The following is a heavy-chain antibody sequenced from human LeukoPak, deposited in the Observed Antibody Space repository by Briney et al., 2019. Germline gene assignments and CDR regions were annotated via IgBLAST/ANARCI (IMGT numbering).Heavy chain of an antibody. D-gene: IGHD3-22*01. CDR1: GFTFSSYW. J-gene: IGHJ3*02. V-gene: IGHV3-7*01. CDR2: IKQDGSEK. CDR3: ARDFYDSSPLMGFDI. Sequence: GGSLRLSCAASGFTFSSYWMSWVRQAPGKGLEGVANIKQDGSEKYYVDSVKGRFTISRDNAKNSLYLQMNSLRAEDTAVYYCARDFYDSSPLMGFDIWGQGTMVTVSS.